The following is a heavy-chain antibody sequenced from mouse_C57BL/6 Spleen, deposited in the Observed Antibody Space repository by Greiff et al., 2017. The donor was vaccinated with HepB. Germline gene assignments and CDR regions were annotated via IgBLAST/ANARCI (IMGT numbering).Heavy chain of an antibody. J-gene: IGHJ2*01. Sequence: SGAELMKPGASVKLSCKATGYTFTGYWIEWVKQRPGHGLERIGEILSGSGSTNYNEKFKGKATFTADTSSNTAYMQLSSLTTEDSAIYYCARGDYSGSSSPYYFDYWGQGTTLTVSS. V-gene: IGHV1-9*01. CDR1: GYTFTGYW. CDR2: ILSGSGST. CDR3: ARGDYSGSSSPYYFDY. D-gene: IGHD1-1*01.